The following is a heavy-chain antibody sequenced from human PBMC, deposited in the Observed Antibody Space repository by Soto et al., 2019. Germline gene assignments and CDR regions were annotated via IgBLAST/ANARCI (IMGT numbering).Heavy chain of an antibody. V-gene: IGHV1-18*04. CDR3: ARDQTRYSSSTHPFDY. CDR1: GYTFTSYG. CDR2: ISAHNGNT. D-gene: IGHD6-6*01. Sequence: QVQLVQSGAEVKKPGASVKVSCKASGYTFTSYGISWVRQAPGQGLEWMGWISAHNGNTNYAQKLQGRVTMTTDTSTSTAYMELRSLRSDDTAVYYCARDQTRYSSSTHPFDYWGQGTLVTVSS. J-gene: IGHJ4*02.